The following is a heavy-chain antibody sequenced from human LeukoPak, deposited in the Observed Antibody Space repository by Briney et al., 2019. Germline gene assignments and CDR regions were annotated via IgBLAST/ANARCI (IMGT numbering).Heavy chain of an antibody. CDR2: INHSGST. D-gene: IGHD6-13*01. J-gene: IGHJ6*02. Sequence: SETLSLTCAVYGGSFSGYYWSWIRQPPGKGLEWIGEINHSGSTNYNPSLKSRVTISVDTSKNKLSLKLSSVTAADTAVYYCARGSDSSSWYFAQYYYYGMDVWGQGTTVTVSS. CDR3: ARGSDSSSWYFAQYYYYGMDV. CDR1: GGSFSGYY. V-gene: IGHV4-34*01.